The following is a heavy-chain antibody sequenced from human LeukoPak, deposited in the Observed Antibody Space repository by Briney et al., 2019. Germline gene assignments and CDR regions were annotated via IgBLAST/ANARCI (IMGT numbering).Heavy chain of an antibody. Sequence: VKVSREASLGTLSSYAISWVRPAPGQGLEWMGMIIPILVKANCAQKFQGRVTITAEKSTSTAYMELSSLRSEDTAVYYCARDVARESNAFDIWGQATMVTVSA. CDR1: LGTLSSYA. V-gene: IGHV1-69*10. CDR3: ARDVARESNAFDI. D-gene: IGHD2-15*01. CDR2: IIPILVKA. J-gene: IGHJ3*02.